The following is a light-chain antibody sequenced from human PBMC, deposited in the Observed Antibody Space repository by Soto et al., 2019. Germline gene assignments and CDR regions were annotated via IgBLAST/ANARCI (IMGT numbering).Light chain of an antibody. CDR3: SSYTSSSTPYV. CDR1: SSDVGGYKY. Sequence: QSVLTQPASVSESPGQSITISCTGTSSDVGGYKYVSWYQQHPGKAPKLMIYEVSNRPSGVSNRFSGSKSGNTASLTISGLQAEDEADYYCSSYTSSSTPYVFGTGTKVTV. J-gene: IGLJ1*01. V-gene: IGLV2-14*01. CDR2: EVS.